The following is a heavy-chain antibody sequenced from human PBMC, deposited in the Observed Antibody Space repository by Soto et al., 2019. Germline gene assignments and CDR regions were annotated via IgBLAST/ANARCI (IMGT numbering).Heavy chain of an antibody. J-gene: IGHJ4*02. CDR3: AHRFDWYYFDY. Sequence: QITLKESGPTLVKPTQTLTLTCTFSGFSLSTTEVGVAWIRQPPGKALEWLALIYWDDDKRYSPSLKSRLTXTXVTSKNQVVLRMTNMDPVDTATYYCAHRFDWYYFDYWGQGTLVTVSS. V-gene: IGHV2-5*02. D-gene: IGHD3-9*01. CDR2: IYWDDDK. CDR1: GFSLSTTEVG.